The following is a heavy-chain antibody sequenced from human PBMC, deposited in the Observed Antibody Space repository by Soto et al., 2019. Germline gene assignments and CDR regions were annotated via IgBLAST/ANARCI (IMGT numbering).Heavy chain of an antibody. CDR3: ARDLKRYYDSSGYGYYYYGMDV. Sequence: SVKVSCKASGGTFSSYAISWVRQAPGQGLEWMGEIIPIFGTANYAQKFKGRVTITADESTTTAYMEMSSLRSEDTAVYYCARDLKRYYDSSGYGYYYYGMDVWGQGTTVTVSS. V-gene: IGHV1-69*13. CDR1: GGTFSSYA. J-gene: IGHJ6*02. D-gene: IGHD3-22*01. CDR2: IIPIFGTA.